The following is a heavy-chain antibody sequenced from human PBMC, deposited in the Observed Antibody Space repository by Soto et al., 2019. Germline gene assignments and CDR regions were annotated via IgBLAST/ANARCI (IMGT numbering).Heavy chain of an antibody. D-gene: IGHD6-13*01. V-gene: IGHV1-18*01. CDR2: ISAYNGNT. Sequence: ASVKVSCKASGYTFTSYGISWVRQAPGQGLEWMGWISAYNGNTNYAQKLQGRVTMTTDTSTSTAYMELRSLRSDDTAVYYCARGPNSRYSSSWYDYWGRGTLVTVSS. J-gene: IGHJ4*02. CDR3: ARGPNSRYSSSWYDY. CDR1: GYTFTSYG.